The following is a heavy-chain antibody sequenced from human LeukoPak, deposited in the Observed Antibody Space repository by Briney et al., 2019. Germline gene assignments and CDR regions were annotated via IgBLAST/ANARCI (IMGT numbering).Heavy chain of an antibody. D-gene: IGHD6-13*01. CDR3: ARDPYHSSSWYGYDY. CDR1: GFTFSDYY. CDR2: ISSSGSTI. J-gene: IGHJ4*02. V-gene: IGHV3-11*01. Sequence: GGSLRLSCAASGFTFSDYYMSWIRQAPGKGLEWVSYISSSGSTIYYADSVKGRFTISRDNAKNSLYLQMNSLRAEDTAVYYCARDPYHSSSWYGYDYWGQGTLVTVSS.